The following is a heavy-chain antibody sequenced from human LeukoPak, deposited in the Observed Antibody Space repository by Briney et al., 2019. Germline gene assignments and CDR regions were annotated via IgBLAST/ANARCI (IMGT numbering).Heavy chain of an antibody. J-gene: IGHJ6*03. V-gene: IGHV4-38-2*02. CDR1: GYSISSGYY. CDR2: IYHSGST. Sequence: PSETLSLTCTVSGYSISSGYYWGWIRQPPGKGLEWIGSIYHSGSTYYNPSLKSRVTISVDTSKNQFSLKLSSVTAAGTAVYYCARDGVTRFLEWLSHYYYYMDVWGKGTTVTVSS. D-gene: IGHD3-3*01. CDR3: ARDGVTRFLEWLSHYYYYMDV.